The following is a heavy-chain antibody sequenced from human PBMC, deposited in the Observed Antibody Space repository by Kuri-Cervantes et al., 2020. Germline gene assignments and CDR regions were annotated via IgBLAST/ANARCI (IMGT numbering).Heavy chain of an antibody. CDR2: MNPNSGNT. D-gene: IGHD3-3*01. CDR1: GYTFTSYD. Sequence: ASVKVSCKASGYTFTSYDINWVRQATGQGLEWMGWMNPNSGNTANAQKFQARLIMTRDSSINTAYMDLRSLRSDDTAVYYCARSHHDFWRFDPWGQGTLVTVS. J-gene: IGHJ5*02. V-gene: IGHV1-8*01. CDR3: ARSHHDFWRFDP.